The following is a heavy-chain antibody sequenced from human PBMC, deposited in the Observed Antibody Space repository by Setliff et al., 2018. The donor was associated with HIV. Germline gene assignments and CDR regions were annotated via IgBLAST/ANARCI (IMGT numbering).Heavy chain of an antibody. D-gene: IGHD3-9*01. CDR3: AKGPPLVISLPDF. CDR1: GGTFSSYG. CDR2: IIPIFGRT. V-gene: IGHV1-69*13. Sequence: SVKVSCKSSGGTFSSYGINWVRQAPGQGLEWMGGIIPIFGRTSYAEKFQGRLTITADESTSTAYMELSSLISEDTALYYCAKGPPLVISLPDFWGQGTLVTVSS. J-gene: IGHJ4*02.